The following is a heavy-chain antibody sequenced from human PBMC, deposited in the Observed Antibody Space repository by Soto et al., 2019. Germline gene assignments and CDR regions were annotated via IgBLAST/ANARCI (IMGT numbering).Heavy chain of an antibody. V-gene: IGHV3-7*01. CDR3: VCGGNFFVY. CDR1: GFTFSTYW. D-gene: IGHD3-16*01. Sequence: EVQLVESGGGLVQPGGSLRLPCAASGFTFSTYWMTWVRQPPGKGLEWVASINQDGSERYYVDSVRGRFTISRDNAKNSPYLQMNSLRAEDKAVYYCVCGGNFFVYWGQGTLVTVSP. CDR2: INQDGSER. J-gene: IGHJ4*02.